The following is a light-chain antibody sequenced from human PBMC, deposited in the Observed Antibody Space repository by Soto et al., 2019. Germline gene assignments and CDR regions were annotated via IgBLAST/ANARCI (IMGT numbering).Light chain of an antibody. CDR1: SSNIGNNY. CDR3: GTWDSSLSAVV. CDR2: DNS. V-gene: IGLV1-51*01. Sequence: QSVLTQPPSVSAAPGQKVTISCSGSSSNIGNNYVSWYQQLPGTAPKLLIYDNSNRPSGIPDRFSGSKSGTSATLDITGLQTGDEADYYCGTWDSSLSAVVFGGGTKLTVL. J-gene: IGLJ2*01.